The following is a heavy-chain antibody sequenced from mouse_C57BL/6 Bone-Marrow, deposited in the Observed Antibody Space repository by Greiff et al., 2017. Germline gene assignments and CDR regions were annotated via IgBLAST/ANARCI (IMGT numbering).Heavy chain of an antibody. Sequence: DVMLVESGGGLVKPGGSLKLSCAASGFTFSDYGMHWVRQAPEKGLEWVAYISSGSSTIYYADTVKGPFTISRDNAKNTLFLQLTSLRSEDTAMYYCARAQTGNFDYWGQGTTLTVSS. CDR2: ISSGSSTI. CDR1: GFTFSDYG. V-gene: IGHV5-17*01. J-gene: IGHJ2*01. D-gene: IGHD4-1*01. CDR3: ARAQTGNFDY.